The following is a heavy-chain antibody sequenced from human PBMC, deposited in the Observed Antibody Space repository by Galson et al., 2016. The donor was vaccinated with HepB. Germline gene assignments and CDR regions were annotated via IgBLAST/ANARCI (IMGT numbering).Heavy chain of an antibody. J-gene: IGHJ4*02. D-gene: IGHD3-16*02. CDR3: AKDLGDYYWGTYRPYYFDS. V-gene: IGHV3-23*01. CDR2: VGSGGDNT. Sequence: SLRLSCAGSGFTFRSYAMNWVRQAPGKGPEWVSGVGSGGDNTYYADSVEGRFTISRDNSKNTMYLQMNSLRAEDTAVYFCAKDLGDYYWGTYRPYYFDSWGQGTLVTVSS. CDR1: GFTFRSYA.